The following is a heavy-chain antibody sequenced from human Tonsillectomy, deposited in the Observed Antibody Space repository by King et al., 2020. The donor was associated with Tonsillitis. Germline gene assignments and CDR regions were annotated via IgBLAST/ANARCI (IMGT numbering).Heavy chain of an antibody. D-gene: IGHD3-22*01. CDR2: ISWNSGSI. V-gene: IGHV3-9*01. CDR1: GFTFDDYA. Sequence: VQLVESGGGLVQPGRSLRLSCAASGFTFDDYAMHWVRQAQGKGLEWVSGISWNSGSIAYADSVKGRFTISRDNAKNSLYLQMNSLRAEDTALYYCAKDYDSSGYYDALDIWGQGTMVTVSP. CDR3: AKDYDSSGYYDALDI. J-gene: IGHJ3*02.